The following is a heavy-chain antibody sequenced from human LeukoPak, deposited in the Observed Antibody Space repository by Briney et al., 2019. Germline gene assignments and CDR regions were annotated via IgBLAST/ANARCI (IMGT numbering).Heavy chain of an antibody. D-gene: IGHD3-22*01. J-gene: IGHJ4*02. Sequence: ASVKVSCEASGYIFTGYCMHWVRQAPGQGLEWMGWINPNSGDTNYAQKFQGRVTMTRDTSITTAYMELSRLRSDDTAVYYCARDTYDSSGYFDYWGQGTLVTVSS. CDR3: ARDTYDSSGYFDY. CDR1: GYIFTGYC. CDR2: INPNSGDT. V-gene: IGHV1-2*02.